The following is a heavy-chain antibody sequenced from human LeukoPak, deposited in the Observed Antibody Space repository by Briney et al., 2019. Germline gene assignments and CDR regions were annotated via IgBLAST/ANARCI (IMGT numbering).Heavy chain of an antibody. CDR1: GFTFSSYT. CDR3: ASYSNYWFDP. V-gene: IGHV3-30-3*01. J-gene: IGHJ5*02. Sequence: AGGPLRLSCAASGFTFSSYTMHWVRQAPGKGLEWVAVISYDGSNKYYADSVKGRFTISRDNSKNTLYLQMNSLRAEDTAVYYCASYSNYWFDPWGQGTLVTVSS. CDR2: ISYDGSNK. D-gene: IGHD4-11*01.